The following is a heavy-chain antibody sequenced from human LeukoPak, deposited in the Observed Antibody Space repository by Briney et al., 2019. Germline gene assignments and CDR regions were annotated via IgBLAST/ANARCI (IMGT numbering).Heavy chain of an antibody. V-gene: IGHV1-2*02. CDR1: GYTFTGYY. CDR3: ARDSITMVRGVQD. D-gene: IGHD3-10*01. J-gene: IGHJ4*02. CDR2: INPDSGGT. Sequence: GASVKVSCKASGYTFTGYYMHWVRQAPGQGLEWMGWINPDSGGTNYAQKFQGRVTMTRDTSISTAYMELSRLRSDDTAVYYCARDSITMVRGVQDWGQGTLVTVSS.